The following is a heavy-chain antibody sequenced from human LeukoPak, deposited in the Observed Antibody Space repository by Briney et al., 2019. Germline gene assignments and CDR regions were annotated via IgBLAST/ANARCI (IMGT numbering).Heavy chain of an antibody. CDR2: IYPGYSDA. J-gene: IGHJ6*03. D-gene: IGHD2-2*01. Sequence: GESLKISCKVSGYILTNNWIGWVRQVPGKGLEWMGLIYPGYSDAKYSPSFQGQVTFSADKSISTAYLQWSSLKASDTAMYYCARQYCSSTSCYRYYYYYMDVWGKGTTVTVSS. V-gene: IGHV5-51*01. CDR1: GYILTNNW. CDR3: ARQYCSSTSCYRYYYYYMDV.